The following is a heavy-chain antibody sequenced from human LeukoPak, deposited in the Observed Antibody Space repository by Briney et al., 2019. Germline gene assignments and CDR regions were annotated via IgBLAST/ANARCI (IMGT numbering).Heavy chain of an antibody. Sequence: SVKVSCKASGGTFSSYAIDWVRQAPGQGLEWMGGIIPIFGTANYAQKFQGRVTITADESTSTAYMELSSLRSEDTAVYYCARELPSRFLFDYWGQGTLVTVSS. V-gene: IGHV1-69*01. CDR3: ARELPSRFLFDY. CDR2: IIPIFGTA. CDR1: GGTFSSYA. D-gene: IGHD2-15*01. J-gene: IGHJ4*02.